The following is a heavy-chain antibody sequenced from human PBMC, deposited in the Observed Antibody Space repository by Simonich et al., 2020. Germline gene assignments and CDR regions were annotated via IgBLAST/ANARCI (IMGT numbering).Heavy chain of an antibody. V-gene: IGHV3-7*01. J-gene: IGHJ6*03. Sequence: EVQLVESGGGLVQPGGSLRLSCAASGFTFSSYWMSWVRQAPGKGLEWVANIKQDGSEKYYVDSVKGRFTTSRDNAKNSRYRQMNSVGAEDTAVYYCARDGLGTAYYYYMDVWGKGTTVTVSS. D-gene: IGHD7-27*01. CDR3: ARDGLGTAYYYYMDV. CDR2: IKQDGSEK. CDR1: GFTFSSYW.